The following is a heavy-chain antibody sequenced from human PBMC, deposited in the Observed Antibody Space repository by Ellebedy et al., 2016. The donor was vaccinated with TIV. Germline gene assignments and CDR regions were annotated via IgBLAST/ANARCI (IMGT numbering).Heavy chain of an antibody. CDR2: INHSGST. CDR1: GGSFSGYY. V-gene: IGHV4-34*01. Sequence: SETLSLXXAVYGGSFSGYYWSWIRQPPGKGLEWIGDINHSGSTNYNPSLKSRVTISVDTSKNQFSLKLSSVTAADTAVYYCARLRGYSYGGDYWGQGTLVTVSS. J-gene: IGHJ4*02. CDR3: ARLRGYSYGGDY. D-gene: IGHD5-18*01.